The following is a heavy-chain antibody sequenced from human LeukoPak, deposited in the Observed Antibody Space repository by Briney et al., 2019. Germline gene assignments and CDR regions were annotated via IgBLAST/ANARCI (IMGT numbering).Heavy chain of an antibody. Sequence: GSLRLFCAASGFTFNSYAMYWVRQAPGKGLEWISGIFGSGGSAHYADSVKGRFTISRDNSKNTLYLQMNSLRAEDTAVYYCGKTTAGYSSGRFPGWPVDYWGQGTLVTVSS. CDR2: IFGSGGSA. D-gene: IGHD6-19*01. J-gene: IGHJ4*02. CDR3: GKTTAGYSSGRFPGWPVDY. V-gene: IGHV3-23*01. CDR1: GFTFNSYA.